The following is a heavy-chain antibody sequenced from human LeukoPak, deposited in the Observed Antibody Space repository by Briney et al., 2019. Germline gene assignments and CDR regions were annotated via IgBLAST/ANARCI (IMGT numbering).Heavy chain of an antibody. Sequence: GGSLRLSCAASGFTFSSYWMSWVRQAPGKGLEWVAFIRYDGSNKYYADSVKGRFTISRDNSKNTLYLQMNSLRAEDTAVYYCAKDRGRYYDSSGYSDLDYWGQGTLVTVSS. J-gene: IGHJ4*02. CDR3: AKDRGRYYDSSGYSDLDY. V-gene: IGHV3-30*02. CDR2: IRYDGSNK. D-gene: IGHD3-22*01. CDR1: GFTFSSYW.